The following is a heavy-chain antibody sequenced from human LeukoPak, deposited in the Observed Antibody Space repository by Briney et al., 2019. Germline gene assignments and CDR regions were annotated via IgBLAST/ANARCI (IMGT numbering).Heavy chain of an antibody. Sequence: GGALQISCKGSGYRFTSYWMGGVRQMPGKGVEGMGLIYPGDSDTRYSPSFKGQVTISADKSISTAYLQWSSLKASDTAMYYCARLQQQLVRYFDYWGQGTLVTVSS. D-gene: IGHD6-13*01. CDR1: GYRFTSYW. CDR3: ARLQQQLVRYFDY. J-gene: IGHJ4*02. CDR2: IYPGDSDT. V-gene: IGHV5-51*01.